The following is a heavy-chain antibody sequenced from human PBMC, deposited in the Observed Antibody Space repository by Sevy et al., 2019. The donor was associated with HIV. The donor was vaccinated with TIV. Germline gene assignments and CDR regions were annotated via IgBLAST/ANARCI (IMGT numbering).Heavy chain of an antibody. CDR3: AKDFFEGDVISNFDS. V-gene: IGHV3-33*06. CDR1: GFTFRRYG. Sequence: GGSLRLSCAASGFTFRRYGMHWVRRAPGKGLEWVAGIWFDGTKKYYLKSVKGRFSISRDNSKKMVYLQMNSLRAEDTAVYYCAKDFFEGDVISNFDSWGQGTLVTVSS. CDR2: IWFDGTKK. D-gene: IGHD3-3*01. J-gene: IGHJ4*02.